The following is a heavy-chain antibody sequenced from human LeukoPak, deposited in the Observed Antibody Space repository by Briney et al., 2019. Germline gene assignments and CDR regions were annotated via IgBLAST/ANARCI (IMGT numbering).Heavy chain of an antibody. CDR2: ISAYNGNT. D-gene: IGHD2-2*01. CDR3: ARDEGGYCSSTSCLGNWFDP. J-gene: IGHJ5*02. V-gene: IGHV1-18*01. Sequence: ASVKVSCKASGYTFTSYGISWVRQAPGQGLEWMGWISAYNGNTNYAQKLQGRVTMTTDTSTSTAYMGLRSLRSDDTAVYYCARDEGGYCSSTSCLGNWFDPWGQGTLVTVSS. CDR1: GYTFTSYG.